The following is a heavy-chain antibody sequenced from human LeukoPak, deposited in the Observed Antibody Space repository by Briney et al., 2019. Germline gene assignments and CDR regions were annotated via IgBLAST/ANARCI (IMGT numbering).Heavy chain of an antibody. J-gene: IGHJ4*02. V-gene: IGHV3-23*01. CDR3: AKARDSSGSFGFDY. CDR2: ISGSGGST. CDR1: GFTFSNYA. D-gene: IGHD6-19*01. Sequence: AGSLRLSCAASGFTFSNYATSWVRQAPGKGLEWVSAISGSGGSTYYADSVKGRFTISRDNSKNTLYLQMNSLRAEDTAVDYCAKARDSSGSFGFDYWGQGTLVTLSS.